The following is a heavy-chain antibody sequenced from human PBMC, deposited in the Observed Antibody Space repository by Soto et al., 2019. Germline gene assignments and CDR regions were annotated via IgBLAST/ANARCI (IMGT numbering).Heavy chain of an antibody. CDR3: ARDSRYCGGDCFDS. D-gene: IGHD2-21*01. CDR2: INPISGDS. Sequence: GASVKVSCKASGYSFTDYYIHWVRQAPGQGLEWMGRINPISGDSNSAQQFQGRVTMTRDTSFSTASMELGSLESDDTAVYYCARDSRYCGGDCFDSWGQGTLVTVSS. J-gene: IGHJ4*02. V-gene: IGHV1-2*02. CDR1: GYSFTDYY.